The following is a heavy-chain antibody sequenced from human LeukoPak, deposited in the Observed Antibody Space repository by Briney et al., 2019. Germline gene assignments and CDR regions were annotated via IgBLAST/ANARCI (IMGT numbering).Heavy chain of an antibody. Sequence: GGSLRLSCAGSGFPFSSYPISWVRQPPGKGLEWVSAITASGDSTYYADSVKGRFTISRDNSKNTLYLQMNSLRAEDTAVYYCARERDYYFDYWGQGTLVTVSS. CDR3: ARERDYYFDY. CDR1: GFPFSSYP. V-gene: IGHV3-23*01. D-gene: IGHD2-21*02. CDR2: ITASGDST. J-gene: IGHJ4*02.